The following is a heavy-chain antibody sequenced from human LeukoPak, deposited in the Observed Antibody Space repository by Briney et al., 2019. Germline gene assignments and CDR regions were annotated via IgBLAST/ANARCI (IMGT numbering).Heavy chain of an antibody. D-gene: IGHD5-24*01. J-gene: IGHJ4*02. CDR2: IYYSGST. Sequence: SETLSLTCTVSGGSISSSSYYWGWIRQPPGKGLEWIGSIYYSGSTYYNPSLKSRVTISVDTPKNQFSLKLSSVTAADTAVYYCARRRDGYNHIYFDHWGQGTLVTVSS. V-gene: IGHV4-39*01. CDR1: GGSISSSSYY. CDR3: ARRRDGYNHIYFDH.